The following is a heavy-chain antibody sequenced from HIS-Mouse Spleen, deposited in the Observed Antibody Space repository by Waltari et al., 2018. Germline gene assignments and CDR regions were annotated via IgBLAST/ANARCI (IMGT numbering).Heavy chain of an antibody. J-gene: IGHJ4*02. D-gene: IGHD7-27*01. CDR1: GFIFSQHW. CDR3: ARDGGTGDFDY. V-gene: IGHV3-7*01. CDR2: IKQDGSEK. Sequence: EVQLVESGGGLVQPGGSLRLSCAARGFIFSQHWVCWVRQAPGKGLEWVANIKQDGSEKYYVDSVKGRFTISRDNAKNSLYLQMNSLRAEDTAVYYCARDGGTGDFDYWGQGTLVTVSS.